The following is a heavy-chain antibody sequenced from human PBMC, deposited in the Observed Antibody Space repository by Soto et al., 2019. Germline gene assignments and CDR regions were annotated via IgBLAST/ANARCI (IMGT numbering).Heavy chain of an antibody. D-gene: IGHD6-19*01. CDR3: AILSVAGTFDY. Sequence: EVQLVESGGGLVKPGGSLRLSCASSGFTFSSYSMNWVRQAPGKGLEWVSSISSSSSYIYYADSVKGRFTISRDNAKNSLYLQMNSLRAEDTAVYYCAILSVAGTFDYWGQGTLVTVYS. CDR2: ISSSSSYI. CDR1: GFTFSSYS. J-gene: IGHJ4*02. V-gene: IGHV3-21*01.